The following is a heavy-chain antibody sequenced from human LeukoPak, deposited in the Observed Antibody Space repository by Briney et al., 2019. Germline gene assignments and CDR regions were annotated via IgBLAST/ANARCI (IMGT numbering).Heavy chain of an antibody. D-gene: IGHD3-3*01. J-gene: IGHJ4*02. CDR2: IYYSGST. CDR1: GGSISSGDYY. V-gene: IGHV4-30-4*08. Sequence: SETLSLTCTVSGGSISSGDYYWSWIRQPPGKGLEWIGYIYYSGSTYYNPSLKSRVTISVDTSKNQFSLKLSSVTAADTAVYYCATPRIRFLEWLPSTWGQGTLVTVSS. CDR3: ATPRIRFLEWLPST.